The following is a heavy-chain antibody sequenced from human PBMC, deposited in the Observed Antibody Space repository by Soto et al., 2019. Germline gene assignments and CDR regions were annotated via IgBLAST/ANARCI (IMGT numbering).Heavy chain of an antibody. V-gene: IGHV3-49*03. D-gene: IGHD3-10*01. CDR2: IRSKAYGGTT. J-gene: IGHJ6*02. CDR1: GFTFGDYA. CDR3: TRDSEVVRYYYYGMDV. Sequence: GGSLRLSCTASGFTFGDYAMSWFRQAPGKGLEWVGFIRSKAYGGTTEYAASVKGRFTISRDDSKSIAYLQINSLKTEDTAVYYCTRDSEVVRYYYYGMDVWGQGTTVTVSS.